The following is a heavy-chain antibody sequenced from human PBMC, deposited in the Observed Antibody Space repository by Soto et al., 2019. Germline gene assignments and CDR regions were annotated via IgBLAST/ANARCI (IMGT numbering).Heavy chain of an antibody. Sequence: SLRLSCAASGFSFSIYSMNWVRQAPGKGPEWVSYIGSSSTIIHYADSVKGRFSISRDNAKNSLYLQMNSLRADDTAVYYCARGYCSGGSCYSLYYWGQGTLVTVSS. V-gene: IGHV3-48*01. D-gene: IGHD2-15*01. CDR2: IGSSSTII. CDR3: ARGYCSGGSCYSLYY. J-gene: IGHJ4*02. CDR1: GFSFSIYS.